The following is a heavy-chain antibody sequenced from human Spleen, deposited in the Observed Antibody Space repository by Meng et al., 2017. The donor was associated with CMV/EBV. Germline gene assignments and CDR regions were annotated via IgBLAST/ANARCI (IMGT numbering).Heavy chain of an antibody. CDR1: GGAVSSGSYY. CDR2: IYYSGST. D-gene: IGHD3-22*01. CDR3: ARGLYYYDSSALQH. J-gene: IGHJ1*01. V-gene: IGHV4-61*01. Sequence: QGQLQEPGPGPVKPSETLSLTCTVSGGAVSSGSYYWSWIRQPPGKGLEWIGYIYYSGSTNYNPSLKSRVTISVDTSKNQFSLKLSSVTAADTAVYYCARGLYYYDSSALQHWGQGTLVTVSS.